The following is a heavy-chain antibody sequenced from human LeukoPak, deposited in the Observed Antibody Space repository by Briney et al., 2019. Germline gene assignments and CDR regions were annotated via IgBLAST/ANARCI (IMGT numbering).Heavy chain of an antibody. D-gene: IGHD1-26*01. V-gene: IGHV4-4*07. CDR2: IYTSGST. CDR3: ARDVKWELVRWFDP. CDR1: GGSISSYY. J-gene: IGHJ5*02. Sequence: SETLSLTCTVSGGSISSYYWSWIRQPAGKGPEWIGGIYTSGSTNYNPSLKSRVTMSVDTSKNQFSLKLSSVTAADTAVYYCARDVKWELVRWFDPWGQGTLVTVSS.